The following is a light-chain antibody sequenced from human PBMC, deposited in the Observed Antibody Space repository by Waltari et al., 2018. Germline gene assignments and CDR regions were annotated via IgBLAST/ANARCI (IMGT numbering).Light chain of an antibody. CDR1: SSNIGSNY. V-gene: IGLV1-47*01. CDR3: AAWDDSLSGHVV. Sequence: QSVLTQPPSASGTPGQRVTISCSGSSSNIGSNYVCWYQQFPGPTPKLLIYRNNQRPSGVPDRFSGSKSGTSASLAISALRSEDEATYYCAAWDDSLSGHVVFGGGTQVTV. CDR2: RNN. J-gene: IGLJ2*01.